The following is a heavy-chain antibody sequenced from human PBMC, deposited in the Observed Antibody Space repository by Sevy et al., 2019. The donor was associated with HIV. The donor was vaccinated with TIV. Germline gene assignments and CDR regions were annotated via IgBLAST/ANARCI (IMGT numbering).Heavy chain of an antibody. CDR2: IKSQSDGGTI. J-gene: IGHJ4*02. CDR1: GFTFSNVW. D-gene: IGHD3-3*01. CDR3: ATKGGFWSGYQYFDS. Sequence: GGSLRLSCTASGFTFSNVWMNWVRQAPGKGLEWVGRIKSQSDGGTIDYAAPVKGRFTISRDDSKNTLFLQMNSLRSEDTAVYYCATKGGFWSGYQYFDSWGQGTLVTVSS. V-gene: IGHV3-15*07.